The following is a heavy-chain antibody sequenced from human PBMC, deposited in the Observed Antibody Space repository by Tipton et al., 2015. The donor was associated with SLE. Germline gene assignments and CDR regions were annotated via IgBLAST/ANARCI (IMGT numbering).Heavy chain of an antibody. D-gene: IGHD3-16*01. V-gene: IGHV3-23*03. CDR3: AKCRGGSFCRFDY. CDR1: GFTFSSYA. CDR2: IYSGDSST. Sequence: SLRLSCAASGFTFSSYAMSWVRQAPGKGLEWVSLIYSGDSSTYYADSVKGRFTISRDNSRNTLSLQMNYLRAEDTAVYYCAKCRGGSFCRFDYWGQESLVTVSS. J-gene: IGHJ4*02.